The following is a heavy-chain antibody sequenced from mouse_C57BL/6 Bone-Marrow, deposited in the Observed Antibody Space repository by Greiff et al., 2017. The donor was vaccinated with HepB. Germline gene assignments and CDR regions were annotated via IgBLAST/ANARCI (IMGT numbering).Heavy chain of an antibody. CDR2: INPSSGYT. J-gene: IGHJ1*03. Sequence: VHLVESGAELARPGASVKMSCKASGYTFTSYTMHWVKQRPGQGLEWIGYINPSSGYTKYNQKFKDKATLTADKSSSTAYMQLSSLTSEDSAVYYCARGRWLLKGGYFDVWGTGTTVTVSS. D-gene: IGHD2-3*01. CDR1: GYTFTSYT. V-gene: IGHV1-4*01. CDR3: ARGRWLLKGGYFDV.